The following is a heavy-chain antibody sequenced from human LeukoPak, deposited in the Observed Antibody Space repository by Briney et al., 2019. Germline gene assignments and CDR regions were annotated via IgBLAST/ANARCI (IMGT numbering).Heavy chain of an antibody. J-gene: IGHJ4*02. Sequence: SETLSLTCTISGGSVSDYYWSWIRQSPGKGLEWIGYIYYTGSTTYNPSLKSRVTISVDKSKNQFSLKLSSVTAADTAVYYCASAIDGIAAAGRSGYFDYWGQGTLVTVSS. D-gene: IGHD6-13*01. V-gene: IGHV4-59*02. CDR2: IYYTGST. CDR3: ASAIDGIAAAGRSGYFDY. CDR1: GGSVSDYY.